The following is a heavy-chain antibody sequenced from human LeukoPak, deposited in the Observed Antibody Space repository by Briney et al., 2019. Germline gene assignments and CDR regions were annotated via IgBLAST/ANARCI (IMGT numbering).Heavy chain of an antibody. CDR1: GGSISRTNYY. CDR3: AKRNSSGYSLVAY. CDR2: IHFRGNT. Sequence: SETLSLTCTVPGGSISRTNYYWGWIRQPPGKGLERIGSIHFRGNTYHNPSLKSRVTISVDTSKNQFSLKLSSVTAADTAVYDCAKRNSSGYSLVAYWGQGTLVTVSS. J-gene: IGHJ4*02. V-gene: IGHV4-39*01. D-gene: IGHD3-22*01.